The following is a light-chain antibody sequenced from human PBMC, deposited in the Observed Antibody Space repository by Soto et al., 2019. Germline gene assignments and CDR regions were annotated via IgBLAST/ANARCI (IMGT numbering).Light chain of an antibody. J-gene: IGLJ2*01. V-gene: IGLV2-14*01. CDR3: ASYTSSSTSVI. CDR2: DVT. CDR1: SSDVGGYKY. Sequence: SALTQPASVSGSPGQSITISCTGTSSDVGGYKYVSWYQLHPGTAPKLVIYDVTNRPSGVSNRFSGSKSGNTASLTISGLQAEDEADYYCASYTSSSTSVIFGRGTKLTVL.